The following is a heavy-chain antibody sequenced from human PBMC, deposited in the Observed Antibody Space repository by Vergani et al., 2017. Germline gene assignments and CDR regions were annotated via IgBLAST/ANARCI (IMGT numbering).Heavy chain of an antibody. V-gene: IGHV4-30-2*01. Sequence: QLQLQESGSGLVKPSQTLSLTCAVSGGSISSGGYSWSWIRQPPGKGLEWIGYIYHSGSTNYNPSLKSRVTISVDTSKNQFSLKLSSVTAADTAVYYCVPYDSSGCDYWGQGTLVTVSS. J-gene: IGHJ4*02. D-gene: IGHD3-22*01. CDR2: IYHSGST. CDR3: VPYDSSGCDY. CDR1: GGSISSGGYS.